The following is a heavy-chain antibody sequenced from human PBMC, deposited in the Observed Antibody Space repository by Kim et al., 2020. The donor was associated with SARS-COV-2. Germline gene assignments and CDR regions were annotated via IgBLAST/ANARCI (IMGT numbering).Heavy chain of an antibody. CDR2: IRSKVKGHDT. J-gene: IGHJ4*02. CDR1: GFIFSDHL. V-gene: IGHV3-72*01. Sequence: GESLRLSCAASGFIFSDHLMDWVRQAPGKGLEWIGRIRSKVKGHDTEHAASVQGRFTISRDDSKSILYLQMDSLKTEDTAVYYCAQGGSDWRYSFESWGQ. CDR3: AQGGSDWRYSFES. D-gene: IGHD2-21*01.